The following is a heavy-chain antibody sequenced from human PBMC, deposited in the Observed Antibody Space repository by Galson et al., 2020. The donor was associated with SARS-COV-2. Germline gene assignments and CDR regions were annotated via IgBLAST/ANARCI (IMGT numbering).Heavy chain of an antibody. D-gene: IGHD1-26*01. Sequence: PGGSLRLSCAASGFTLSDHYIDWVRQAPGKGLEWIGRSGNKAHSYTTEYAASVKGRFALSRDDAKNSLYLQMNSLETEDTAVYYCTRGHSGIDIYAFDIWGQGTMVTVSS. CDR1: GFTLSDHY. CDR2: SGNKAHSYTT. V-gene: IGHV3-72*01. J-gene: IGHJ3*02. CDR3: TRGHSGIDIYAFDI.